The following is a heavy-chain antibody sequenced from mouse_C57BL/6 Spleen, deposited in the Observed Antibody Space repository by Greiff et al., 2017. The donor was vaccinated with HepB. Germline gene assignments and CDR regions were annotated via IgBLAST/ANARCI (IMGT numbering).Heavy chain of an antibody. CDR2: IDPNSGGT. D-gene: IGHD2-4*01. Sequence: QVQLQQPGAELVKPGASVKLSCKASGYTFTSYWMHWVKQRPGRGLEWIGRIDPNSGGTKYNEKFKSEATLTVDKPSSTAYMQLSSLTSEDSAVYYCSRSYDYPFAYCGQGTLVIVSA. V-gene: IGHV1-72*01. CDR3: SRSYDYPFAY. CDR1: GYTFTSYW. J-gene: IGHJ3*01.